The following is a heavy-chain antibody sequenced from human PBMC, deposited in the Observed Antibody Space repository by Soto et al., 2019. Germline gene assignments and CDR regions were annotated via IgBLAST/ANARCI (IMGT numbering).Heavy chain of an antibody. Sequence: QLVQSGAEVKKPGSSVKVSCKASGGDFLSYTISWVRQAPGQAPDSMGTIIPILDVAKNAQKFKGRVAITVDKATSTVYMELRSLRSDDTAVYYCAQMWFRALWHGMDVWGQGTTITVSS. V-gene: IGHV1-69*02. CDR1: GGDFLSYT. D-gene: IGHD3-10*01. J-gene: IGHJ6*02. CDR3: AQMWFRALWHGMDV. CDR2: IIPILDVA.